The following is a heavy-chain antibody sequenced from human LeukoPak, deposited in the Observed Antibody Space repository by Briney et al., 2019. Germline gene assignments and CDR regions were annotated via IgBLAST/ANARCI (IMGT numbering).Heavy chain of an antibody. CDR2: ISSSSSYI. CDR1: GFTFSSYS. J-gene: IGHJ6*03. Sequence: GGSLRLSCAASGFTFSSYSMNWVRQAPGKGLEWVSSISSSSSYIYYADSVKGRFTISRDNAKNSLYLQMNSLRAEDTAVYYCARPRSSTRYYDFWSGYYHYYYYYMDVRGKGTTVTVSS. CDR3: ARPRSSTRYYDFWSGYYHYYYYYMDV. V-gene: IGHV3-21*01. D-gene: IGHD3-3*01.